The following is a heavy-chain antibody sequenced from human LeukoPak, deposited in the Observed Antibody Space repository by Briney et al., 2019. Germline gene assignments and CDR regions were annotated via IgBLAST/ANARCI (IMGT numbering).Heavy chain of an antibody. CDR3: AKRSTGDYY. CDR1: GFTFSSYE. Sequence: GGSLRLSCAASGFTFSSYEMNWVRQAPGKGLEWVSYISSSGSTIYYADSVKGRFTISRDNSKNTLYLQMNSLRAEDTAVYYCAKRSTGDYYWGQGTLVTVSS. CDR2: ISSSGSTI. V-gene: IGHV3-48*03. J-gene: IGHJ4*02. D-gene: IGHD3-10*01.